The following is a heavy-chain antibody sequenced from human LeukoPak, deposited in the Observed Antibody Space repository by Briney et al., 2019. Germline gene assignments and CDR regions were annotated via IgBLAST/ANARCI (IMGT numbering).Heavy chain of an antibody. Sequence: GESLTLSCNGSGYSFTSYWIGWVRQMPGKGLEWMGIIYPGDSDTRYSPSFQGQVTISADKSISTAYLQWSSLKASDTAMYYCARPHHASSGYYSDYWGQGTLVTVSS. V-gene: IGHV5-51*03. CDR3: ARPHHASSGYYSDY. J-gene: IGHJ4*02. D-gene: IGHD3-22*01. CDR2: IYPGDSDT. CDR1: GYSFTSYW.